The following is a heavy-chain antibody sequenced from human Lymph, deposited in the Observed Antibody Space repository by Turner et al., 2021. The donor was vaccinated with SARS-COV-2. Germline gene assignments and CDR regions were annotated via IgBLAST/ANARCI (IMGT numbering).Heavy chain of an antibody. CDR1: GFTFSTYA. V-gene: IGHV3-30*04. D-gene: IGHD1-26*01. CDR3: ARGSGSYLSAFDI. J-gene: IGHJ3*02. CDR2: ISYDGFNK. Sequence: QMQLVESVVGVVKPGRYLRLSCAASGFTFSTYAIHWVRQAPGKGLEWVAVISYDGFNKYYSDSVKGQFTISRDNSKNTLYLQMSSLRAEDTAVYYCARGSGSYLSAFDIWGQGTMVTVSS.